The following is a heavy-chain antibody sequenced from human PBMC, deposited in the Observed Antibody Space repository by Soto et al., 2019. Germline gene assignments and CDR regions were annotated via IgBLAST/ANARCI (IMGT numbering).Heavy chain of an antibody. CDR2: CYTNGAT. V-gene: IGHV4-4*07. CDR3: AREAAESVRDGYWCYP. CDR1: GDSFSGYY. Sequence: QVQLQESGPGLLRPSDTLSLTCTVSGDSFSGYYWYWIRLPDGTGLEWIGLCYTNGATDYNPSLTSRVTVSVDTSRNQFTLKLRFVTAADTAVYYCAREAAESVRDGYWCYPWVQGTLVTVSS. D-gene: IGHD6-13*01. J-gene: IGHJ5*02.